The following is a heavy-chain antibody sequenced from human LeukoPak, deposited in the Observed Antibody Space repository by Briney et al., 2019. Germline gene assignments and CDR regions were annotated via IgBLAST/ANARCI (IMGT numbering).Heavy chain of an antibody. V-gene: IGHV3-73*01. CDR3: TREWEMATMNFDY. D-gene: IGHD5-24*01. Sequence: GGSLRLSCAASGFTFSGYAMHWVRQASGKGLEWVGRIRSKANSYATAYAASVKGRFTISRDDSKNTAYLQMNSLKTEDTAVYYCTREWEMATMNFDYWGQGTLVTVSS. CDR2: IRSKANSYAT. CDR1: GFTFSGYA. J-gene: IGHJ4*02.